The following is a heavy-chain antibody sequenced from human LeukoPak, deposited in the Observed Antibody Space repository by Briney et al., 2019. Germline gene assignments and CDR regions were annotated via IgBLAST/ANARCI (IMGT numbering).Heavy chain of an antibody. CDR1: GFTLSNHW. V-gene: IGHV3-7*01. D-gene: IGHD3-22*01. CDR3: ARLYADDNSAYRPFHY. CDR2: INQDGSEK. J-gene: IGHJ4*02. Sequence: GGSLRLSCATSGFTLSNHWMSWVRQAPGKGLEWVANINQDGSEKNFVDSVKGRFTVSRGNAQNSLSLQMNSLRAEDTAVYYCARLYADDNSAYRPFHYWGRGTLVTVSS.